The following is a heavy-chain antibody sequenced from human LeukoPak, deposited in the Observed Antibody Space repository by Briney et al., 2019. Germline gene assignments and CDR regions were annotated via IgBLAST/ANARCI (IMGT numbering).Heavy chain of an antibody. J-gene: IGHJ6*03. CDR2: ISYHGINK. CDR1: GFTFSYYG. CDR3: AREGYKYADYYCYYMDV. V-gene: IGHV3-30*01. Sequence: PGGSLRLSCAVSGFTFSYYGLHWVRQSPGKGLEWVAFISYHGINKYYADSVKGRFTISRDDSKNAVNLQLNSLRTEDTAVYYCAREGYKYADYYCYYMDVWGKGTTVAVSS. D-gene: IGHD5-18*01.